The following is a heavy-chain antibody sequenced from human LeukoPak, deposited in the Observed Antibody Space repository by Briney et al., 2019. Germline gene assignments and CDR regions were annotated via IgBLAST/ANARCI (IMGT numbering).Heavy chain of an antibody. D-gene: IGHD6-19*01. Sequence: EASVKVSCKASGYTFTSYDINWVRQATGQGLEWMGWMNPNSGNTGYAQKFQGRVTMTRNTSISTAYMELSSLRSEDTAVYYCARGGWQWLVYYYYYGMDVWGQGATVTVSS. CDR2: MNPNSGNT. J-gene: IGHJ6*02. V-gene: IGHV1-8*01. CDR3: ARGGWQWLVYYYYYGMDV. CDR1: GYTFTSYD.